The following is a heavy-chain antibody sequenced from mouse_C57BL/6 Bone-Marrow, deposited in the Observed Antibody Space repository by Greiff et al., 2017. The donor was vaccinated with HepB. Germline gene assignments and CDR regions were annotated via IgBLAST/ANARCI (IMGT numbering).Heavy chain of an antibody. CDR3: VRHLGPNYFDY. J-gene: IGHJ2*01. V-gene: IGHV10-1*01. D-gene: IGHD4-1*01. CDR1: GFSFNTYA. CDR2: IRSKSNNYAT. Sequence: DVHLVESGGGLVQPKGSLKLSCAASGFSFNTYAMNWVRQAPGKGLEWVARIRSKSNNYATYYADSVKDRFTISRDDSESMLYLQMNNLKTEDTAMYYCVRHLGPNYFDYWGQGTTLTVSS.